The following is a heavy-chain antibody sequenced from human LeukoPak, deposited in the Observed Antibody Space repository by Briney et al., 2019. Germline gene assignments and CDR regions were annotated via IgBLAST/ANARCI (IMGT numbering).Heavy chain of an antibody. V-gene: IGHV4-59*01. J-gene: IGHJ6*03. Sequence: SETLSLTCTVSGGSISSYYWSWIRQPPGKGLEWIGYIYYSGSTNYNPSLKSRVTISVDTSNNQLSLKLSSVTAADTAVYYCARERVVVAATPNYYYMDVWGKGTTVTISS. CDR2: IYYSGST. CDR1: GGSISSYY. CDR3: ARERVVVAATPNYYYMDV. D-gene: IGHD2-15*01.